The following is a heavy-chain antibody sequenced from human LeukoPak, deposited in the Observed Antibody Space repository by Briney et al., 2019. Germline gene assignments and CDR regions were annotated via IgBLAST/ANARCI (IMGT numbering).Heavy chain of an antibody. CDR1: GFSFSGSA. CDR3: TRLDLDTPHVDY. J-gene: IGHJ4*02. V-gene: IGHV3-73*01. D-gene: IGHD3-9*01. CDR2: IRSKTNSYAT. Sequence: GGSLRLSCAASGFSFSGSAMHWVRQASGKGLEWIGRIRSKTNSYATAYAASVKGRFTISRDDSKNTAFLQMNSLKTEDTALYYCTRLDLDTPHVDYWGQGTLVTVSS.